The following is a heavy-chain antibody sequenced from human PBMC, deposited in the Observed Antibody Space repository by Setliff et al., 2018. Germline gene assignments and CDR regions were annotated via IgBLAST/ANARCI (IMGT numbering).Heavy chain of an antibody. CDR3: ARAHTWSLPNDNSGYPGWFDP. CDR2: IHHSGKA. CDR1: GFPISSGYY. Sequence: SETLSLTCAVSGFPISSGYYWGWIRQPPGRGLEWIVNIHHSGKAYYNPSLKSRVTMSVDTSKNHVSLKLSSVTAADTAVYYCARAHTWSLPNDNSGYPGWFDPWGQGTLVTVSS. J-gene: IGHJ5*02. V-gene: IGHV4-38-2*01. D-gene: IGHD3-22*01.